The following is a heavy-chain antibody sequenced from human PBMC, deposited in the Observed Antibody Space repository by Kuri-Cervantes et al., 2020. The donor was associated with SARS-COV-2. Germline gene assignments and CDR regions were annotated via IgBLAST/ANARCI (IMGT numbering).Heavy chain of an antibody. CDR3: AKDTEYSSGWYYFDY. J-gene: IGHJ4*02. CDR1: GFTFSSYA. Sequence: GESLKISCAASGFTFSSYAMSWVRQAPGKGLEWVSAISGSGGSTYYADSVKGRSAISRDNSKNTLYLQMNSLRAEDTAVYYCAKDTEYSSGWYYFDYWGQGTLVTVSS. D-gene: IGHD6-19*01. CDR2: ISGSGGST. V-gene: IGHV3-23*01.